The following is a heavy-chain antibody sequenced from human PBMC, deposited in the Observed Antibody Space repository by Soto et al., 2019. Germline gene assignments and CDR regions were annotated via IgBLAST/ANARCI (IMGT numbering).Heavy chain of an antibody. CDR1: GGSISSYY. CDR2: IYYSGST. Sequence: PSETLSLTCAVSGGSISSYYWSWIRQPPGKGLERIGYIYYSGSTNYNPSLKSRVTISVDTSKNQFSLKLSSVTAADTAVYYCARGRGYCSSTSCYEWFDPWGQGTLVTVSS. V-gene: IGHV4-59*01. CDR3: ARGRGYCSSTSCYEWFDP. J-gene: IGHJ5*02. D-gene: IGHD2-2*01.